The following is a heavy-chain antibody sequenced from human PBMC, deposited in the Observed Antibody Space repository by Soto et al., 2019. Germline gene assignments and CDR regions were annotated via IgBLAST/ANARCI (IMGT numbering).Heavy chain of an antibody. J-gene: IGHJ4*02. V-gene: IGHV4-28*05. CDR2: IYYSGTI. D-gene: IGHD1-26*01. Sequence: PSDTLSLTCRFSGCAIRRGNWWGWIGQTPGKGLEWIGFIYYSGTIYYNPSLKSRVTMSVDTSKNQFSLKLTSVTAVDTAVYYCARREIQGPIDYWGQG. CDR1: GCAIRRGNW. CDR3: ARREIQGPIDY.